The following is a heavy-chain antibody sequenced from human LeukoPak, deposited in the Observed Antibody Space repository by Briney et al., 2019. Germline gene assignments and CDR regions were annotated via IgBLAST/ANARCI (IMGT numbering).Heavy chain of an antibody. CDR1: GGSISSSSYY. D-gene: IGHD3-22*01. CDR3: ARDFRDSSGYYNY. Sequence: SETLSLTCTVSGGSISSSSYYWGWIRQPPGKGLEWIGSIYYSGSTYYNPSLKSRVTISVDTSKNQFSLKLSSVTAADTAVYYCARDFRDSSGYYNYWGQGTLVTVSS. CDR2: IYYSGST. J-gene: IGHJ4*02. V-gene: IGHV4-39*07.